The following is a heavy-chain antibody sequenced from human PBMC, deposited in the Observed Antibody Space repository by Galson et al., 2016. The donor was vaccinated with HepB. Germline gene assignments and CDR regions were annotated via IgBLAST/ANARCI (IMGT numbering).Heavy chain of an antibody. D-gene: IGHD2-15*01. V-gene: IGHV4-39*01. CDR2: IFYSGVT. CDR1: GASISTNNFY. J-gene: IGHJ5*01. Sequence: ETLSLTCNVSGASISTNNFYWAWIRQPPGTGPEWIGTIFYSGVTYYNPSLKSRVTVSVDTSKNQFSLKLTSVTAADMATYYCARSPLIYCSVHGCFLWFESWGQGTRVTVSS. CDR3: ARSPLIYCSVHGCFLWFES.